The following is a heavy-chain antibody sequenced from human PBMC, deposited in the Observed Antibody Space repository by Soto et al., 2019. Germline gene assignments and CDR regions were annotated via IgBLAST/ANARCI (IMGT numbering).Heavy chain of an antibody. V-gene: IGHV4-4*02. Sequence: QVQLQESGPRLVKPSGTLSLTCTVSGDSVSSNSWWSRVRQPPGKGLEWIGEIHHSGRTNYNPSLTISVSMAIDKSKTQFSLNLYSAAAADAAVFYCSRDPRGYGMDVWCQGTP. J-gene: IGHJ6*02. CDR2: IHHSGRT. CDR3: SRDPRGYGMDV. CDR1: GDSVSSNSW.